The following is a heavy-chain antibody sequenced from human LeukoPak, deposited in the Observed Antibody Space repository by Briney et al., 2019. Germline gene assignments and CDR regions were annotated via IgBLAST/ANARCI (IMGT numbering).Heavy chain of an antibody. D-gene: IGHD6-25*01. Sequence: ASVKVSCKASGYTFTSYDINWVRQATGQGLEWMGWISAYNGNTNYAQKLQGRVTMTTDTSTSTAYMELGSLRSDDTAVYYCARVSAGLSGFYYYYYMDVWGKGTTVTISS. J-gene: IGHJ6*03. V-gene: IGHV1-18*01. CDR1: GYTFTSYD. CDR2: ISAYNGNT. CDR3: ARVSAGLSGFYYYYYMDV.